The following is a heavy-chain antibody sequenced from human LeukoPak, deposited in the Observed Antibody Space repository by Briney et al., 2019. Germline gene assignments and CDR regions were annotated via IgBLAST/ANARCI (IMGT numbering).Heavy chain of an antibody. D-gene: IGHD3-9*01. J-gene: IGHJ4*02. V-gene: IGHV4-59*11. CDR1: GGSISSHY. Sequence: PSETLSLTSTVTGGSISSHYRSWIRKPPGKGLEWIGYIYYSGSTNYNPSLKSRVTISVDTSKNQFSLKLSSVTAADTAVYYCARAARTYYDILTGYYPELYFDYWGQGTLVTVSS. CDR3: ARAARTYYDILTGYYPELYFDY. CDR2: IYYSGST.